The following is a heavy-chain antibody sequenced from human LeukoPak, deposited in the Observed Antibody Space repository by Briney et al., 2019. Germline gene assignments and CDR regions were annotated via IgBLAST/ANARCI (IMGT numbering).Heavy chain of an antibody. V-gene: IGHV3-11*04. J-gene: IGHJ6*03. CDR3: ARTSVEMATKYYYYYMDV. CDR1: GFTFSDYY. Sequence: GGSLRLSCAASGFTFSDYYMSWIRQAPGKELEWVSYISSSGSTIYYADSVKGRFTISRDNAKNSLYLQMNSLRAEDTAVYYCARTSVEMATKYYYYYMDVWGKGTTVTVSS. CDR2: ISSSGSTI. D-gene: IGHD5-24*01.